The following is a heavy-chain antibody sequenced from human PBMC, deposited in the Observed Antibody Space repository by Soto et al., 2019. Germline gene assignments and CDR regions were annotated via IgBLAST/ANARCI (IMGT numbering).Heavy chain of an antibody. CDR2: IYYSGST. CDR3: ARGCSGGSCYPGYYGMDV. V-gene: IGHV4-39*01. D-gene: IGHD2-15*01. CDR1: GGSISSSSYY. J-gene: IGHJ6*02. Sequence: SETLSLTCTVSGGSISSSSYYWGWIRQPPGKGLEWIGSIYYSGSTYYNPSLKSRVTISVDTSKNQLSLKLSSVTAADTAVYYCARGCSGGSCYPGYYGMDVWGQGTTVTVSS.